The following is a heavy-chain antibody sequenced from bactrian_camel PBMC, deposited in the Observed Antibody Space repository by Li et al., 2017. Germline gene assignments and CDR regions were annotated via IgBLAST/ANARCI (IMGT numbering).Heavy chain of an antibody. CDR2: IYPDGAIT. V-gene: IGHV3S54*01. J-gene: IGHJ4*01. Sequence: QVQLVESGGGSVQAGGSLRLSCEISGDNYAGNCMGWFRYAPGRQREGVAAIYPDGAITHYADSVKGRFTISQDKAKNTVYLQMNSLKPEDTGMYYCAATTDCYPSREYNYWGQGTQVTVS. CDR1: GDNYAGNC. D-gene: IGHD5*01. CDR3: AATTDCYPSREYNY.